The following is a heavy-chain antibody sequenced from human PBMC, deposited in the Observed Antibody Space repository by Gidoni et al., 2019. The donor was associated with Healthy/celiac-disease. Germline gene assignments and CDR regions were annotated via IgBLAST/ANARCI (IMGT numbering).Heavy chain of an antibody. J-gene: IGHJ6*02. Sequence: EVQLVESGGGLVKPGGSLRLSCAASGFTFINAWMSWVRQAPGKGLEWVGRIKSKTDGGTTDYAAPVKGRFTISRDDSKNTLYLQMNSLKTEDTAVYYCTTLTTVIAYYYYYYGMDVWGQGTTVTVSS. CDR2: IKSKTDGGTT. CDR3: TTLTTVIAYYYYYYGMDV. D-gene: IGHD4-17*01. V-gene: IGHV3-15*01. CDR1: GFTFINAW.